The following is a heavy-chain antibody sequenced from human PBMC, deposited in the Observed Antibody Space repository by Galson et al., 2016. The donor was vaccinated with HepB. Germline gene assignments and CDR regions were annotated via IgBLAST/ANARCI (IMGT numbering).Heavy chain of an antibody. CDR2: ISSSGGTT. CDR1: GFTFGSYA. V-gene: IGHV3-23*01. CDR3: AKGAAGGTYSALDY. Sequence: SLRLSCAASGFTFGSYAMTWIRQAPGKGLEWVSSISSSGGTTYYTDSVKGRFNISRDGSESTLYVHMNRLRVEDTAVYYCAKGAAGGTYSALDYWCRGVLVTVSP. D-gene: IGHD1-26*01. J-gene: IGHJ4*02.